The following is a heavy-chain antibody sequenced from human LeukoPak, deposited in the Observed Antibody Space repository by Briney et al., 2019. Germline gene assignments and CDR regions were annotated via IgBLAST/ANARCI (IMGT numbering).Heavy chain of an antibody. V-gene: IGHV3-43*02. J-gene: IGHJ3*02. CDR3: AKDLLVGRFEAFDI. CDR1: GFTFDDYA. CDR2: ISGDGGST. D-gene: IGHD3-16*01. Sequence: GGSLRLSCAASGFTFDDYAMHWVRQAPGKGLEWVSLISGDGGSTYSADPVKGRFTISRDNSKNSLYLQMNSLRTEDTALYYCAKDLLVGRFEAFDIWGQGTMVTVSS.